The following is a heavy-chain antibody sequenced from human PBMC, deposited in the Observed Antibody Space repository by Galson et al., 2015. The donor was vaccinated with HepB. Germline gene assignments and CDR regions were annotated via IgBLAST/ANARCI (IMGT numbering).Heavy chain of an antibody. V-gene: IGHV1-69*13. D-gene: IGHD6-13*01. CDR2: INPLFGTA. J-gene: IGHJ4*02. CDR3: AREGIAAAANPVDY. Sequence: SVKVSCKASGGTFSRYTISWVRQAPGQGLEWMGGINPLFGTAKYEQNFQGRVTITADESTSTVYMELSSLRSDDTAVYYCAREGIAAAANPVDYWGQGTLVTVSS. CDR1: GGTFSRYT.